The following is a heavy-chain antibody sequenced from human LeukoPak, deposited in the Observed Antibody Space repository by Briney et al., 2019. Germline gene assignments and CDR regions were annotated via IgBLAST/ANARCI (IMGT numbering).Heavy chain of an antibody. CDR1: GFTFSSYG. CDR3: ARAGYSGSYYH. CDR2: ISSSGSTI. V-gene: IGHV3-48*04. Sequence: PGGSLRLSCAASGFTFSSYGMHWVRQAPGKGLEWVSYISSSGSTIYYADSVKGRFTISRDNAKNSLYLQMNSLRAEDTAVYYCARAGYSGSYYHWGQGTLVTVSS. J-gene: IGHJ5*02. D-gene: IGHD1-26*01.